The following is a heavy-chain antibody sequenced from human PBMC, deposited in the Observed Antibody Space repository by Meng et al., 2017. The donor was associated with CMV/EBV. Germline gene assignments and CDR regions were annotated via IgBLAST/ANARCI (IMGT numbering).Heavy chain of an antibody. CDR1: GFTFSSYG. Sequence: GGSLRLSCAASGFTFSSYGMHWVRQAPGKGLEWVAVIWYDGSNKYYADSVKGRFTISRDNSKNTLYLQMNSLRAEDTAVYYCAKVGHIVDAFDIWDQGTMVTVSS. CDR2: IWYDGSNK. V-gene: IGHV3-33*06. J-gene: IGHJ3*02. CDR3: AKVGHIVDAFDI. D-gene: IGHD2-21*01.